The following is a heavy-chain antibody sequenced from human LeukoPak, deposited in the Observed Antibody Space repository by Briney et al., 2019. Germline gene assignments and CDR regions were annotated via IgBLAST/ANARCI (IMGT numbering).Heavy chain of an antibody. CDR2: MSGSGGST. J-gene: IGHJ4*02. CDR3: AKAGCTSATCYVNC. Sequence: GGSLRLSCAASGFTISSYAMNWVRQAPGKGLEWVSVMSGSGGSTYYADSVKGRFTISRDNSKNTLYLQMNSLRAEDTAVYYCAKAGCTSATCYVNCWGQGTLVTVSS. V-gene: IGHV3-23*01. CDR1: GFTISSYA. D-gene: IGHD2-2*01.